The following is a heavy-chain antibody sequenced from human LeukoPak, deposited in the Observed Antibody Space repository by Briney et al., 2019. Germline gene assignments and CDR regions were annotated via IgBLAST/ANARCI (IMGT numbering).Heavy chain of an antibody. CDR2: IYHSGST. J-gene: IGHJ4*02. D-gene: IGHD3-22*01. CDR1: GYSISSGYY. V-gene: IGHV4-38-2*01. CDR3: ARVPYYYDDWGGSYHFDY. Sequence: PSETLSLTCAVSGYSISSGYYWGWIRQPPGKGLEWIGSIYHSGSTYYNPSLKSRVTISVDTSKNQFSLKLSSVTAADTAVYYCARVPYYYDDWGGSYHFDYWGQGTLVTVSS.